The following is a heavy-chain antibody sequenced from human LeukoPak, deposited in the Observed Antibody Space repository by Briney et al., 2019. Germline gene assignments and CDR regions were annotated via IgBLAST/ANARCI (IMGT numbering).Heavy chain of an antibody. Sequence: SETLSLTCTVFGGSISSSSYYWGWIRQPPGKGLEWIGSIYYSGSTYYNPSLKSRVTISVDTSKNQFSLKLSSVTAADTAVYYCARDWEGLGEYWYFDLWGRGTLVTVSS. CDR3: ARDWEGLGEYWYFDL. CDR2: IYYSGST. CDR1: GGSISSSSYY. V-gene: IGHV4-39*02. D-gene: IGHD1-26*01. J-gene: IGHJ2*01.